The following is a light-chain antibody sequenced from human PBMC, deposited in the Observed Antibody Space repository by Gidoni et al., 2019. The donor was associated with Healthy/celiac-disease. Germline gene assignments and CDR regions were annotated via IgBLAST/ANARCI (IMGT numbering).Light chain of an antibody. CDR1: QSVSSY. CDR3: QQSYSTPRT. J-gene: IGKJ1*01. V-gene: IGKV1-39*01. CDR2: AAS. Sequence: DILMTQSPSSLSASVGDRVTITCRASQSVSSYFNWYQQKPGKAPKLLIYAASSLQGGVPSRFSGSGSGTDFTLTISSLQPEDFATYYCQQSYSTPRTFGQGTKVEIK.